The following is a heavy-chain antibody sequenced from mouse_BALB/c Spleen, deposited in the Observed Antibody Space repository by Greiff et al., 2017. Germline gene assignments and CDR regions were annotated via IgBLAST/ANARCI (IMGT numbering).Heavy chain of an antibody. D-gene: IGHD1-1*01. CDR1: GYTFTSYW. Sequence: QVQLKQSGAELARPGASVKLSCKASGYTFTSYWMQWVKQRPGQGLEWIGAIYPGDGDTRYTQKFKGKATLTADKSSSTAYMQLSSLASEDSAVYYCARTVAYYYAMDYWGQGTSVTVSS. CDR2: IYPGDGDT. V-gene: IGHV1-87*01. J-gene: IGHJ4*01. CDR3: ARTVAYYYAMDY.